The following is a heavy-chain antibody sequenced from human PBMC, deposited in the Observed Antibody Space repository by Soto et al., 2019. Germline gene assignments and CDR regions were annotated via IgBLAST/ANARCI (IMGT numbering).Heavy chain of an antibody. V-gene: IGHV3-74*01. CDR1: GFTFNTHW. Sequence: PGGSLRLSCTASGFTFNTHWMHLVRQAPGKGLVWVSRIYFDGLTTNYADSVKGRLTVSRDNAKNTVYLHVNTLRDEDTAVYYCARGGEMGVDYWGQGTLVTVSP. D-gene: IGHD1-26*01. CDR2: IYFDGLTT. J-gene: IGHJ4*02. CDR3: ARGGEMGVDY.